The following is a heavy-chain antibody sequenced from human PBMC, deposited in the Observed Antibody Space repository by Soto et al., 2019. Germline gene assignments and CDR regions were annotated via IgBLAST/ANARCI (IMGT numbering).Heavy chain of an antibody. D-gene: IGHD2-15*01. Sequence: QITLKESGPPLVKPTQTLTLTCTFSGFSLSTSEVGVGWIRQPPGKALEWLALIYWDDDKRYNPSLKSRLTITQETSKNPVILTVTNINSVHTATYYCAHRQRLDCSGGSCRTFDYWAKGTLVTVSS. CDR3: AHRQRLDCSGGSCRTFDY. CDR1: GFSLSTSEVG. V-gene: IGHV2-5*02. CDR2: IYWDDDK. J-gene: IGHJ4*02.